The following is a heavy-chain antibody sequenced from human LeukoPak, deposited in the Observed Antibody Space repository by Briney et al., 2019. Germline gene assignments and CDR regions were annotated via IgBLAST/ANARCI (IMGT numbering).Heavy chain of an antibody. Sequence: ASVKVSCKASGHTFTSYGISWVRQAPGQGLEWMGWISAYNGNTNYAQKLQGRVTMTTDTSTSTAYMELRSLRSDDTAVYYCARVEKESLLWFGELFNSNWFDPWGQGTLVTVSS. V-gene: IGHV1-18*01. J-gene: IGHJ5*02. CDR1: GHTFTSYG. CDR2: ISAYNGNT. D-gene: IGHD3-10*01. CDR3: ARVEKESLLWFGELFNSNWFDP.